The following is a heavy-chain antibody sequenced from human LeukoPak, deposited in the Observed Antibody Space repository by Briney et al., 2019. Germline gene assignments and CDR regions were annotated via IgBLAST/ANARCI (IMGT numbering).Heavy chain of an antibody. CDR2: IYSGGST. D-gene: IGHD5-12*01. CDR3: ASVMSSGYDSPY. J-gene: IGHJ4*02. Sequence: GGSLRLSCAASGFTVSSNYMSWVRQAPGKGLEWVSVIYSGGSTYYADSVKGRFTISRGNSKNTLYLQMNSLRAEDTAVYYCASVMSSGYDSPYWGQGTLVTVSS. V-gene: IGHV3-66*01. CDR1: GFTVSSNY.